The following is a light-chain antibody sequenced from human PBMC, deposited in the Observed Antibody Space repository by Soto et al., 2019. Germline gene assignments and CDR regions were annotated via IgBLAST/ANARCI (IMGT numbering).Light chain of an antibody. CDR2: GNS. V-gene: IGLV1-40*01. Sequence: QAVVTQPPSVSGAPGQRVTISCTGSSSNIGAGYDVHWYQQLPGTAPKLLIYGNSNRPSGVPDRFSGSKSGTSASLAITGLHAEDEADYYCQSYDSSLSVVFGGGTKVTVL. J-gene: IGLJ2*01. CDR3: QSYDSSLSVV. CDR1: SSNIGAGYD.